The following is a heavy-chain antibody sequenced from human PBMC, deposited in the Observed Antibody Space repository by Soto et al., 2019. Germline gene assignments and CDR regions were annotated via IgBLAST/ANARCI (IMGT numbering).Heavy chain of an antibody. CDR1: GFTVSSNY. J-gene: IGHJ4*02. Sequence: GGSLRLSCAASGFTVSSNYMSWVRQAPGKGLEWVSVIYSGGSTYYADSVKGRFTISRDNARKSLYLQMNSLRAEDTAVYYCVRDAHRGGDFDYWGQGTLVTVS. D-gene: IGHD3-10*01. CDR2: IYSGGST. V-gene: IGHV3-66*01. CDR3: VRDAHRGGDFDY.